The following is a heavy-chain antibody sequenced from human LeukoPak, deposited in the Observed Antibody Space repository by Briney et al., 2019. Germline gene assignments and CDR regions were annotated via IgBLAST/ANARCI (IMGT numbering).Heavy chain of an antibody. D-gene: IGHD3-22*01. CDR2: ISGSGGST. CDR1: GFTFSSYT. Sequence: GGSLRLSCAASGFTFSSYTMSWVRQAPGRGLEWVSVISGSGGSTYYADSVKGRFTISRDNSKNTLYLQMNSLRAEDTAVYYCAKVGSYFYDSTVTLGDYWGQGTLVTVSS. CDR3: AKVGSYFYDSTVTLGDY. V-gene: IGHV3-23*01. J-gene: IGHJ4*02.